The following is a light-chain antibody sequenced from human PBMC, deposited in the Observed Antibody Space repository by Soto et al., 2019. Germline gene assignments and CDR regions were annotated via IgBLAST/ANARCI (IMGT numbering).Light chain of an antibody. V-gene: IGKV3-11*01. Sequence: EIVLTQSPATLSFSPGERATLSCRASQSVSSDLAWYQQKPGQAPRLLIYDASNRATGIPARFSGSGSGTDFTLTISSLEPEDFAVYYCQQRSNWPPLTFGGGTKVEIK. J-gene: IGKJ4*01. CDR3: QQRSNWPPLT. CDR2: DAS. CDR1: QSVSSD.